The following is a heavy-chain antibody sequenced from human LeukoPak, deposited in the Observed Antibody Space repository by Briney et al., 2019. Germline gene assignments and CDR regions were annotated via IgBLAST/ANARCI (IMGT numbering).Heavy chain of an antibody. J-gene: IGHJ4*02. CDR1: GFTFIDYD. Sequence: GGSLRLSCAASGFTFIDYDMHWVRQVIGKGLEWVSAIGIRGDTHYSGSVKGRFTISRDNAKNSLYLQMNSLRAEDTAVYYCARDRIFYDSSFDYWGQGTLVTVSS. D-gene: IGHD3-22*01. CDR2: IGIRGDT. CDR3: ARDRIFYDSSFDY. V-gene: IGHV3-13*01.